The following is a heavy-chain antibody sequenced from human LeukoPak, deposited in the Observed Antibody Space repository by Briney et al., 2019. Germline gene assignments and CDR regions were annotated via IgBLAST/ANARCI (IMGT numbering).Heavy chain of an antibody. CDR1: GGSISSSSYY. D-gene: IGHD3-3*01. V-gene: IGHV4-39*07. CDR2: IYYSGST. J-gene: IGHJ6*03. Sequence: SETLSLTCTVSGGSISSSSYYWGWIRQPPGKGLEWIGSIYYSGSTYYNPSLKSRVTISVDTSKNQFSLKLSSVTAADTAVYYCARGRFGVVIHDYYYMDVWGKGTTVTVSS. CDR3: ARGRFGVVIHDYYYMDV.